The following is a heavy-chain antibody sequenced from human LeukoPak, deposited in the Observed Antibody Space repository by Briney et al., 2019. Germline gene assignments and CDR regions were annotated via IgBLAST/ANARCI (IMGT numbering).Heavy chain of an antibody. CDR1: GFPFSRHG. CDR2: ISYDGSHE. Sequence: GGSLRLSCAASGFPFSRHGMHWVRQAPGRGLDWMAVISYDGSHEYYADSVRGRFTISRDNSKNTLFLQMKSLRPEDTAIYYCAKDLGSYYNPDQWGQGVLVTVST. V-gene: IGHV3-30*18. CDR3: AKDLGSYYNPDQ. D-gene: IGHD1-26*01. J-gene: IGHJ4*02.